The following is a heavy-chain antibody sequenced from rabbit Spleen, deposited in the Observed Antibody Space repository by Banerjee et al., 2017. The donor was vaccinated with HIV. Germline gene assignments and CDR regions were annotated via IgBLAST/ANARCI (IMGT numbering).Heavy chain of an antibody. V-gene: IGHV1S40*01. CDR1: GFDFSSYY. CDR3: ARDAGRGDYIDGVFNL. Sequence: QSLEESGGGLVQPGGSLTLSCKASGFDFSSYYMSWVRQAPGKGLEWIACIYAGSSGSTYYASWAKGRFTISKTSSTTVTLQMTSLTVADTATYFCARDAGRGDYIDGVFNLWGPGTLVTVS. CDR2: IYAGSSGST. D-gene: IGHD8-1*01. J-gene: IGHJ4*01.